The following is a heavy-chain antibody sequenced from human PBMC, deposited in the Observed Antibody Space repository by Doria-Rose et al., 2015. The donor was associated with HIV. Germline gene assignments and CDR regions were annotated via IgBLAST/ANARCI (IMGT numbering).Heavy chain of an antibody. CDR3: ARVLSGTYDY. D-gene: IGHD1-26*01. CDR2: IFYTGST. CDR1: GGSISHYY. V-gene: IGHV4-59*01. Sequence: QVQLQESGPGLVKPSETLSLTCSVSGGSISHYYWSWIRQPPGKGLEYIGDIFYTGSTNYSPSLKSRVSISIDTSKNKFFLRLSSVTAADTAVYYCARVLSGTYDYWGQGTLVTVSP. J-gene: IGHJ4*02.